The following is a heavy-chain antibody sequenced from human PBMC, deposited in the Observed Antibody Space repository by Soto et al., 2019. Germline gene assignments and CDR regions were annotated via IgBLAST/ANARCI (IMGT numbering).Heavy chain of an antibody. V-gene: IGHV4-31*01. CDR2: IYYSGST. CDR3: ARGNVENWFGP. CDR1: GGSISSGGYY. J-gene: IGHJ5*02. Sequence: PSETLSLTCTVSGGSISSGGYYWSWIRQHPGKGLEWIGYIYYSGSTYYNPSVQGQVTMSVDRSISTAYLQWSSLRASDTAVYFCARGNVENWFGPWGQGTPVTVSS.